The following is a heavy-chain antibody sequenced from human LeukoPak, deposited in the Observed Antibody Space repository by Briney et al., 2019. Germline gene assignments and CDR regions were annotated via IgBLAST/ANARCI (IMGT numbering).Heavy chain of an antibody. CDR1: GYTFTSYG. CDR2: ISAYNGNT. Sequence: ASVKVSCKASGYTFTSYGISWVRQAPGQGLEWMGWISAYNGNTNYAQKLQGRVTMTTDTSTSTVYMELRSLRSDDTAVYCCARDYPSSSWQFDYWGQGTQLTVSS. J-gene: IGHJ4*02. D-gene: IGHD6-13*01. V-gene: IGHV1-18*01. CDR3: ARDYPSSSWQFDY.